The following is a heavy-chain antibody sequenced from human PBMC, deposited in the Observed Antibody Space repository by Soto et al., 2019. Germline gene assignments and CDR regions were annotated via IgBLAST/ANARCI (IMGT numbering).Heavy chain of an antibody. CDR1: GGSISSGGYY. Sequence: QVQLQESGPGLVKPSQTLSLTCTVSGGSISSGGYYWSWIRQHPGKGLEWIGYIYYSGSTYYNPSLKSRVTISVDASKNQFSLKLSSVPAADTAVYYWAGGDWGSRLGDVWGQGTTVTVSS. D-gene: IGHD3-16*01. V-gene: IGHV4-31*03. CDR2: IYYSGST. CDR3: AGGDWGSRLGDV. J-gene: IGHJ6*02.